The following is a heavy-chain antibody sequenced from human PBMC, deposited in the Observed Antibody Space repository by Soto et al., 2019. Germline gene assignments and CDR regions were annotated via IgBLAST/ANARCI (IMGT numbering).Heavy chain of an antibody. Sequence: QVQLQESGPGLVKPSQTLSLTCSVSGDSIRGGGHYWNWIRQFPGKRLEWIGSVYHSGSTHYNPSLRGRLTISIDTSKNQFSLRLISVTAADTALYYCARDTGLAPTVWGYWGHGTQVTVSS. CDR3: ARDTGLAPTVWGY. D-gene: IGHD7-27*01. J-gene: IGHJ4*03. CDR1: GDSIRGGGHY. CDR2: VYHSGST. V-gene: IGHV4-31*03.